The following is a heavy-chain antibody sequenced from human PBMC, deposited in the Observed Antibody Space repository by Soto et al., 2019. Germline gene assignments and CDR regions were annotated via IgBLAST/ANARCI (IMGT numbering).Heavy chain of an antibody. D-gene: IGHD3-22*01. J-gene: IGHJ4*02. CDR2: ISAYNGNT. CDR1: GYTFTSYA. Sequence: GASVKVSCKASGYTFTSYAMHWVRQAPGQRLEWMGWISAYNGNTNYAQKFQGRVTITADKSTSTAYMELSSLRSEDTAVYYCARETTTTYYYDSSGYFGYWGQGTLVTVSS. CDR3: ARETTTTYYYDSSGYFGY. V-gene: IGHV1-3*01.